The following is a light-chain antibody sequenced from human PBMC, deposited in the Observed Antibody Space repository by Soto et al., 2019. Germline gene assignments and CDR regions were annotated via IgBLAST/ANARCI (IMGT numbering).Light chain of an antibody. CDR2: WAS. CDR1: QSVLYSSNNRNY. J-gene: IGKJ1*01. V-gene: IGKV4-1*01. CDR3: QQHYSTPRT. Sequence: IVMTQSPDSLAVSLGERATINCKSSQSVLYSSNNRNYLAWYQQKPGQPPRLLISWASTRESGVPDRFSGSGSGTDFTLTIRSLQAEDVAVDYCQQHYSTPRTFGQGTKVEIK.